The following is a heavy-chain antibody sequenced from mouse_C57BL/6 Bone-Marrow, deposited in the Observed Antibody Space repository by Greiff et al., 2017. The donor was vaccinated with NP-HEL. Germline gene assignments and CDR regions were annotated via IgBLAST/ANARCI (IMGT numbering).Heavy chain of an antibody. CDR1: GYTFTSYW. V-gene: IGHV1-55*01. D-gene: IGHD2-1*01. CDR2: IYPGSGST. Sequence: QVQLQQPGAELVKPGASVKMSCKASGYTFTSYWITWVKQRPGQGLEWIGDIYPGSGSTNYNEKFKSKATLTEDTSSSTAYMQLSSLTSEDSAVYYCARSGDYGNSRYAMDYWGQGTSVTVSS. J-gene: IGHJ4*01. CDR3: ARSGDYGNSRYAMDY.